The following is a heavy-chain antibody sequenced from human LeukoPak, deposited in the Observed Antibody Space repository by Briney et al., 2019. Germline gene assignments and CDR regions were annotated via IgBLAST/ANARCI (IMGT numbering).Heavy chain of an antibody. CDR3: ARGGIVVVPDATSPDIFDY. Sequence: KPSETLSLTCTVSGGSISSSSYYWAWIRQPPGKGLEWIVSIYYSGITYYNPSLNSRVTISVDTSKNQFSLKLSSVTAADTAVYYCARGGIVVVPDATSPDIFDYWGQGTLVTVSS. CDR1: GGSISSSSYY. J-gene: IGHJ4*02. D-gene: IGHD2-2*01. CDR2: IYYSGIT. V-gene: IGHV4-39*07.